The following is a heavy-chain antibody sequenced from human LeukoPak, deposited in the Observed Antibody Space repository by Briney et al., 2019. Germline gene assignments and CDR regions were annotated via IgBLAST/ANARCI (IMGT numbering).Heavy chain of an antibody. CDR2: FDPENAEI. CDR1: GNTLRELP. CDR3: AARGSDFWSGFDY. J-gene: IGHJ4*02. D-gene: IGHD3-3*01. V-gene: IGHV1-24*01. Sequence: ASVKVSCKLSGNTLRELPIQWVRQAGGKGLEWMAGFDPENAEIVYAQKFQGRVTMTEDSSTNTAYLELTSLTSDDTALYYCAARGSDFWSGFDYWGQGTQVTVSS.